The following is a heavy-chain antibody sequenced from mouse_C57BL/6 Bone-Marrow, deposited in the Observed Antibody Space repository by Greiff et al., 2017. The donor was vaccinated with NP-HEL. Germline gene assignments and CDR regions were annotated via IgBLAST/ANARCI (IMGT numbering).Heavy chain of an antibody. V-gene: IGHV1-64*01. CDR2: IHPNSGST. D-gene: IGHD1-1*01. CDR1: GYTFTSYW. Sequence: QVQLQQPGAELVKPGASVKLSCKASGYTFTSYWMHWVKQRPGQGLEWIGMIHPNSGSTNYNEKFKSKATLTVDKSSSTAYMQLSSLTSEDSAVYYCASFTTVVEHFDYWGQGTTLTVSS. J-gene: IGHJ2*01. CDR3: ASFTTVVEHFDY.